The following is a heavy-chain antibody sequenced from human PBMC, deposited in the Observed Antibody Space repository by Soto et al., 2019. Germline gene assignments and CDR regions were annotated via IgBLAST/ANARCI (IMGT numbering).Heavy chain of an antibody. J-gene: IGHJ4*02. Sequence: QVQLVQSGAEVKKPGSSVKVSCKASGGTFSSYAISWVRQAPGQGLEWMGGIIPIFSTAKYAQKFQGRVTXXAXXTTSTAYRELSSLRSADTAVYYCARGGDYDIWTGSLPPFDSWGQGTRVTVSS. CDR3: ARGGDYDIWTGSLPPFDS. D-gene: IGHD3-9*01. CDR2: IIPIFSTA. V-gene: IGHV1-69*12. CDR1: GGTFSSYA.